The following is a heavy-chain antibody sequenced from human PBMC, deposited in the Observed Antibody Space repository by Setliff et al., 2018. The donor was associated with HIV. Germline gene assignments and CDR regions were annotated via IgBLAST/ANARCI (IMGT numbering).Heavy chain of an antibody. CDR3: ARDDADTAMVIAFDI. V-gene: IGHV1-69*13. CDR2: IIPIFGTA. J-gene: IGHJ3*02. Sequence: SVKVSCKASGGTFSSYAISWVRQAPGQGLEWMGGIIPIFGTANYAQKFQGRVTITADESTSTAYMELSSLRSEDTAVYYCARDDADTAMVIAFDIWGQGTMVTVSS. D-gene: IGHD5-18*01. CDR1: GGTFSSYA.